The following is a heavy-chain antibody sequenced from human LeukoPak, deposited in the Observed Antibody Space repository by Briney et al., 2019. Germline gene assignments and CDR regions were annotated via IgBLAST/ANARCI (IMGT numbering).Heavy chain of an antibody. V-gene: IGHV4-38-2*01. CDR3: ARVARCTSCFDVDY. J-gene: IGHJ4*02. CDR2: FFLKGST. CDR1: GYSITSAYY. Sequence: SETLSLTCAVSGYSITSAYYWGWIRQPPGKGLEWIGSFFLKGSTYYNPSLKSRVTISVDTSKNQFSLTLSSVTAADTAVYYCARVARCTSCFDVDYWGQGTLVTVSS. D-gene: IGHD2-2*01.